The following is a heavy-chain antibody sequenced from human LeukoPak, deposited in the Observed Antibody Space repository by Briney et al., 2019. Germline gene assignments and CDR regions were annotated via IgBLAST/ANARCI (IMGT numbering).Heavy chain of an antibody. J-gene: IGHJ4*02. Sequence: SETLSLTCTVSGGSISSYYWSWIRQPPGEGLEWIGYIYYSGSTNYNPSLKSRVTISVDTSKNQFSLKLSSVTAADTAVYYCARVSLTMIVVDWGQGTLVTVSS. CDR1: GGSISSYY. V-gene: IGHV4-59*01. D-gene: IGHD3-22*01. CDR3: ARVSLTMIVVD. CDR2: IYYSGST.